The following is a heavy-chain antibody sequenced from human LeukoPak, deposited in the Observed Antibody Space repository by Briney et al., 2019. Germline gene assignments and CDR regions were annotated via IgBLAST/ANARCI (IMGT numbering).Heavy chain of an antibody. Sequence: GGSLRLSCAASGFTFSSYGMHWVRQAPGKGLEWVAFIRYDGSNKYYADSVKGRFTISRDNSKNTLYLQMNSLRAEDTAVYYCAKQRSITMIVVPKDWYFDLWGRGTLVTVSS. V-gene: IGHV3-30*02. CDR1: GFTFSSYG. CDR3: AKQRSITMIVVPKDWYFDL. CDR2: IRYDGSNK. D-gene: IGHD3-22*01. J-gene: IGHJ2*01.